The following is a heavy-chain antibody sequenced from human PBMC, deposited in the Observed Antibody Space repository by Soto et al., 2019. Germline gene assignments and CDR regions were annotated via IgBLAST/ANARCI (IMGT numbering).Heavy chain of an antibody. CDR1: GGSLSAPTYY. D-gene: IGHD3-10*01. CDR2: IHYTGSA. CDR3: ARVRGEVDNWFDP. V-gene: IGHV4-39*01. Sequence: QLQLQESGPGLVKPSETLSLTCAVSGGSLSAPTYYWGWVRQPPGKGLEWIGNIHYTGSAFDNPSLKTRVTISVDTSKNQFSLRLTAVTAADTAVYYCARVRGEVDNWFDPWGRGTLVIVSS. J-gene: IGHJ5*02.